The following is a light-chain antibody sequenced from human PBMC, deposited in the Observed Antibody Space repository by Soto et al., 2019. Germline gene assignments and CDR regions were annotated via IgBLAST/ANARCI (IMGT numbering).Light chain of an antibody. CDR2: GAS. Sequence: EIVMTQSPATLSVSPGERATLSCRASQSVGSNLAWYQQKPGQAPRLLMYGASTRATGVPARFSGSGSGAECNLTISSLQSEDFAVYYCQQYNNRPPWTVGQGTKVEIE. J-gene: IGKJ1*01. V-gene: IGKV3-15*01. CDR3: QQYNNRPPWT. CDR1: QSVGSN.